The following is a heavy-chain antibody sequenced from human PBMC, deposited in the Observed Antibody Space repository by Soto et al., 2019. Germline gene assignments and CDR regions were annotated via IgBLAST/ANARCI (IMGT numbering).Heavy chain of an antibody. Sequence: PGRSLTRSCASSVFTFSSYSMSLVLQAPWKGLECVSSISGSGGSTYYADYVKGRFNISRENSKNTLYLKMNSLRAEETEVYECGNYDFWSGYYMNGMDVLGQGTPVTVSS. CDR3: GNYDFWSGYYMNGMDV. D-gene: IGHD3-3*01. J-gene: IGHJ6*02. CDR2: ISGSGGST. V-gene: IGHV3-23*01. CDR1: VFTFSSYS.